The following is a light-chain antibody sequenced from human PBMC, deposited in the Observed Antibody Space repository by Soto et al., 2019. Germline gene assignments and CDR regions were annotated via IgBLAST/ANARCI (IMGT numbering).Light chain of an antibody. Sequence: QSVLTQPPSVSGAPGQRVTLSCTGNTSNLGAGYDVHWYQQLPGAAPKLVIFGNRNRPSGVPERFSGSKSGNTASLTISGLKVEDEADYYCCSSGGSPTYVFGTGTKLTVL. CDR3: CSSGGSPTYV. J-gene: IGLJ1*01. V-gene: IGLV1-40*01. CDR2: GNR. CDR1: TSNLGAGYD.